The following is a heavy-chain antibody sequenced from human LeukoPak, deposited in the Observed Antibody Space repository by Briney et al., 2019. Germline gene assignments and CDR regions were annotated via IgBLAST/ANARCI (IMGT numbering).Heavy chain of an antibody. CDR3: ARSRGGYCVDY. J-gene: IGHJ4*02. D-gene: IGHD6-25*01. CDR1: GYTFTGYY. Sequence: ASVKVSCKTSGYTFTGYYIHWVRQAPGQGLEWMGWINPNSDDTNYAQRFQGRVTMTRDTSISTAYMELSRLRPDDTAVYYCARSRGGYCVDYWGQGTLVTVPS. V-gene: IGHV1-2*02. CDR2: INPNSDDT.